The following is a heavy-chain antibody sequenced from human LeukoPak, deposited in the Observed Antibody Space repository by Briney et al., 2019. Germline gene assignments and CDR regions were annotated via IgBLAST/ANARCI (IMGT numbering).Heavy chain of an antibody. Sequence: GESLKISCKGSGYSFTSYWIGWVHQMPGKGLEWMGIIYPGDSDTRYSPSFQGQVTISADKSISTAYLQWSSLKASDTAMYYCARHRTYYYDSSGYYEGKFPGPLDYWGQGTLVTVSS. D-gene: IGHD3-22*01. CDR1: GYSFTSYW. J-gene: IGHJ4*02. CDR2: IYPGDSDT. CDR3: ARHRTYYYDSSGYYEGKFPGPLDY. V-gene: IGHV5-51*07.